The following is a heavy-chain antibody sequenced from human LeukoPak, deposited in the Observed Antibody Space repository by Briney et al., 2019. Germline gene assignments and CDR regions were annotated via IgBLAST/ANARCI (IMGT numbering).Heavy chain of an antibody. V-gene: IGHV4-39*02. Sequence: SETLSLTCAVSGGSINTNTYYWGWIRQPPGKGLEWIGSINSRGRTYYNPSLTSRVTISADTSKNHFFLKLTSVTAADLAVYYCAREASGPPYYYYMDVWGKGTAVTVSS. CDR3: AREASGPPYYYYMDV. D-gene: IGHD1-26*01. CDR1: GGSINTNTYY. CDR2: INSRGRT. J-gene: IGHJ6*03.